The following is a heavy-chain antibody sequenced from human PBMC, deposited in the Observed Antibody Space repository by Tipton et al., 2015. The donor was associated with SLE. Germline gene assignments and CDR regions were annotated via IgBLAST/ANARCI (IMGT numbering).Heavy chain of an antibody. CDR2: TDHNGDA. Sequence: TLSLTCTVSGGSFNTSYWGWIRQPPGQGLEWIGETDHNGDATYNPSLKSRATISVDTSKNQLSLKLNSVTAADTAVYFCARGRRQAAGNDFWGQGILVTVSS. J-gene: IGHJ4*02. V-gene: IGHV4-34*01. CDR3: ARGRRQAAGNDF. CDR1: GGSFNTSY. D-gene: IGHD6-13*01.